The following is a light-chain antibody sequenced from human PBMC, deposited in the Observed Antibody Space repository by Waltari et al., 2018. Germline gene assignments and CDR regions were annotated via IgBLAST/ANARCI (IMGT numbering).Light chain of an antibody. J-gene: IGLJ2*01. Sequence: QSALTQPRSVSGSPGQSVTLSCTGTSTDIGGYKYVSWYQQHAGNAPQPIIYDVDKRPSGVPDRFSGSKAGNTASLTISGLLTDDEADYYCCSYAGRYTSVFGGGTRVTVL. CDR3: CSYAGRYTSV. CDR2: DVD. CDR1: STDIGGYKY. V-gene: IGLV2-11*01.